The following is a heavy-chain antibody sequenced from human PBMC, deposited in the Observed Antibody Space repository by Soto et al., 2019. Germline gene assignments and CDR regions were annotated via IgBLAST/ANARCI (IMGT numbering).Heavy chain of an antibody. J-gene: IGHJ5*02. CDR2: IYYSGST. Sequence: SETLSLPCTVSGGSISSYYWSWIRQPPGKGLEWIGYIYYSGSTNYNPSLKSRVTISVDTSKNQFSLKLSSVTAADTAVYYCARVLAGSLGYNWFDPWGQGTLVTVSS. D-gene: IGHD6-19*01. CDR1: GGSISSYY. V-gene: IGHV4-59*01. CDR3: ARVLAGSLGYNWFDP.